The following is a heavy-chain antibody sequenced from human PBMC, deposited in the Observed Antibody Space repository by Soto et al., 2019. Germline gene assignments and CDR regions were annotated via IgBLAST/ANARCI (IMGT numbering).Heavy chain of an antibody. J-gene: IGHJ4*02. CDR1: GGSISSCDYY. Sequence: PSETLSLTCTVYGGSISSCDYYWSWIRQPPGKGLEWIGYIYYSGSTYYNPSLKSRVTISVDTSKNQFSLKLSSVTAADTAVYYCARAATVTTYFDYWGQGTLVTVSS. CDR3: ARAATVTTYFDY. CDR2: IYYSGST. D-gene: IGHD4-17*01. V-gene: IGHV4-30-4*01.